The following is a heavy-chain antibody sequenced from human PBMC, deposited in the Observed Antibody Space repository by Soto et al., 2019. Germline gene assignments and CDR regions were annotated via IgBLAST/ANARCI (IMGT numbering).Heavy chain of an antibody. CDR1: GYRFTSYW. Sequence: GEALKISCRTSGYRFTSYWIHWVRQMPDKGLEWMXIXFXXXSXTXXXPXXXXQVTIPADRSTSTVFLQWASLKASDTPVYFCARKDKSGYFNWFGPWGQGTLVSVSS. J-gene: IGHJ5*02. D-gene: IGHD3-22*01. CDR2: XFXXXSXT. CDR3: ARKDKSGYFNWFGP. V-gene: IGHV5-51*01.